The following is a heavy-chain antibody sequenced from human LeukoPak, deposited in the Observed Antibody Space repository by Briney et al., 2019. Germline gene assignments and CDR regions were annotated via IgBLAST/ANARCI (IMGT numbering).Heavy chain of an antibody. D-gene: IGHD3-22*01. CDR3: ARAQDYDSSGYYD. Sequence: PSETLSLTCAVYGGSFSGYYWSWIRQPPGKGLEWIGEINHSGSTNYNPSLKSRVTISVDTSKNQFSLKLSSVTAADTAVYYCARAQDYDSSGYYDWGQGTLVTVSS. CDR2: INHSGST. CDR1: GGSFSGYY. V-gene: IGHV4-34*01. J-gene: IGHJ4*02.